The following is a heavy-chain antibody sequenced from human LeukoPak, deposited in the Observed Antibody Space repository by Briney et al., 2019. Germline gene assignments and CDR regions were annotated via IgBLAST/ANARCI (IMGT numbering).Heavy chain of an antibody. J-gene: IGHJ4*02. D-gene: IGHD6-19*01. CDR1: GYTLTSYA. V-gene: IGHV1-18*01. Sequence: ASVKVSCKASGYTLTSYAISWVRQAPGQGLEWMGWISAYNGNTNYAQKLQGRVTMTTDTSTSTAYMELRSLRFDDTAVYYCARYSSGWPIDYWGQGTLVTVSS. CDR2: ISAYNGNT. CDR3: ARYSSGWPIDY.